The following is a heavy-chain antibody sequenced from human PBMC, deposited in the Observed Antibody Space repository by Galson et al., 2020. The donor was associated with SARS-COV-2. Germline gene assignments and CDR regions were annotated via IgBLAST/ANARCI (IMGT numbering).Heavy chain of an antibody. V-gene: IGHV4-59*01. CDR2: IYYSGST. CDR3: ARGLHYYDSSGYYFDY. D-gene: IGHD3-22*01. J-gene: IGHJ4*02. Sequence: ETSETLSLTCTVSGGSISSYYWSWIRQPPGKGLEWIGDIYYSGSTNYNPSLKSRVTISVDTSKNQFSLKLSSVTAADTAVYYCARGLHYYDSSGYYFDYWGQGTLVTVSS. CDR1: GGSISSYY.